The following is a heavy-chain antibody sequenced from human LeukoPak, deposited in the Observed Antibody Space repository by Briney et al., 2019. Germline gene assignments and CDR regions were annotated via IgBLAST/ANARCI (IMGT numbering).Heavy chain of an antibody. V-gene: IGHV3-48*01. CDR1: GFTFSSYS. Sequence: GGSLRLSCEASGFTFSSYSMNWVRQAPGKGLEWVSYISGGSDTIYYADSVKGRFTISRDNAENSLYLQMSSLRAEDTAVYYCARLDRYYFDSSGYTYYYYMDVWGKGTTVTASS. J-gene: IGHJ6*03. CDR2: ISGGSDTI. CDR3: ARLDRYYFDSSGYTYYYYMDV. D-gene: IGHD3-22*01.